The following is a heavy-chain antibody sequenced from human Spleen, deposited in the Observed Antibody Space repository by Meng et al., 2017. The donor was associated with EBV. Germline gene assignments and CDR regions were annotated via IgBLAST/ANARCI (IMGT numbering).Heavy chain of an antibody. D-gene: IGHD3-9*01. CDR3: ARESPGQQVIFDAF. V-gene: IGHV4-30-4*01. J-gene: IGHJ4*02. Sequence: QALLLEAGPGRVRPSPALSLTCGGSGDSLSRSGHYWSWIRQPPGKGLEWLGYIYNSGNTYYNPSLASRITISADTSKNQFSLKLTSLTTADTALYYCARESPGQQVIFDAFWGQGILVTVSS. CDR2: IYNSGNT. CDR1: GDSLSRSGHY.